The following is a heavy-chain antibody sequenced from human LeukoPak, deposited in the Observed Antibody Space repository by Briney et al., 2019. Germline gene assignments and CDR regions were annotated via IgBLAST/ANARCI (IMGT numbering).Heavy chain of an antibody. CDR3: VKDAFSSSYD. CDR2: IHYDRSSE. D-gene: IGHD6-6*01. J-gene: IGHJ4*02. CDR1: RFSFSAYG. Sequence: PGGSLRLSCSASRFSFSAYGMHWVRQAPGKGLEWVAFIHYDRSSEYYAESVRGRFTISRDNSKYTLYMEMNSLRPDDSALYYCVKDAFSSSYDWGQGTLVTVSS. V-gene: IGHV3-30*02.